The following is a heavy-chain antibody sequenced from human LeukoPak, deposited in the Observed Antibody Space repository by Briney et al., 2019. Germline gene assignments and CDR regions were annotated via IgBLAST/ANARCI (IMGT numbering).Heavy chain of an antibody. CDR1: GYTFTGYS. CDR2: LNPNSGGT. V-gene: IGHV1-2*04. D-gene: IGHD6-19*01. CDR3: ARDSPPPAIAVAVGYGMDV. J-gene: IGHJ6*02. Sequence: ASVKVSCKASGYTFTGYSIHWVRQAPGQGLEWMGWLNPNSGGTNYAQKFQGWVTMTRDTSISTAYMELSRLRSDDTAVYYCARDSPPPAIAVAVGYGMDVWGQGTTVTVSS.